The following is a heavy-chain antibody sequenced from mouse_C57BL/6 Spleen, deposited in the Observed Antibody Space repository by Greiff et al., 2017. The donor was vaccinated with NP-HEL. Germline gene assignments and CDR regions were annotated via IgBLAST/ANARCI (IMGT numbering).Heavy chain of an antibody. D-gene: IGHD2-4*01. CDR2: INPNNGGT. CDR1: GYTFTDYY. J-gene: IGHJ2*01. CDR3: ARSHYDYFSYFDD. V-gene: IGHV1-26*01. Sequence: EVQLQQSGPELVKPGASVKISCKASGYTFTDYYMNWVKQSHGKSLEWIGDINPNNGGTSYNQKFKGKATLTVDKSSSTAYMELRSLTSEDSAVYYCARSHYDYFSYFDDWGQGTTLTVSS.